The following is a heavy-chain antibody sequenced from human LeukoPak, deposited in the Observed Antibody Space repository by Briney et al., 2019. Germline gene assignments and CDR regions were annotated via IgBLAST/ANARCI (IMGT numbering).Heavy chain of an antibody. D-gene: IGHD3-22*01. CDR3: ARGTYYYDSSGYYRY. CDR1: GYTFTGYY. CDR2: INPNSGGT. J-gene: IGHJ4*02. Sequence: ASVKVSCKASGYTFTGYYMHWVRQAPGQGLEWMGWINPNSGGTNYAQKFQGRVTMTRDTSISTAYMELSRLRSDDTAVHYCARGTYYYDSSGYYRYWGQGTLVTVSS. V-gene: IGHV1-2*02.